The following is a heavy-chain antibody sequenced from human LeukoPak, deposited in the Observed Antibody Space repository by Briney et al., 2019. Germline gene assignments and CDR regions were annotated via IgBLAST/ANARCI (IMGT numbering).Heavy chain of an antibody. D-gene: IGHD3-10*01. Sequence: SETLSLTCTVSGASFEHYFRSWIRQPPGRGLEWIGYVYYSGSTDYSPSLKSRLTISADTSKNQFSLRLNSVTAADTAVYYCASHRRSHGSEYWGQGTLVTVSS. V-gene: IGHV4-59*01. CDR1: GASFEHYF. J-gene: IGHJ4*02. CDR3: ASHRRSHGSEY. CDR2: VYYSGST.